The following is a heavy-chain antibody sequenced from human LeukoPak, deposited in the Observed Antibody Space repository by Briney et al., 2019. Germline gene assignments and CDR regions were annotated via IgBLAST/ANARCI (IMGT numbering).Heavy chain of an antibody. V-gene: IGHV3-23*01. D-gene: IGHD2-2*02. CDR3: AKGEDMGVVAAAIHYMHV. Sequence: GGSLRLSSAASGFTFSSYAMSGVRQAPGEGREGGSAIRGSGVSTYYADSVKGRFTISRDSSKSTVYRQMNSRRAGDTAGYSVAKGEDMGVVAAAIHYMHVRGKGTTVTVPS. J-gene: IGHJ6*03. CDR1: GFTFSSYA. CDR2: IRGSGVST.